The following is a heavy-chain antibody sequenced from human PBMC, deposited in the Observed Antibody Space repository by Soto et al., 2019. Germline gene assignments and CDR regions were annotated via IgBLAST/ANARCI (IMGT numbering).Heavy chain of an antibody. CDR2: MNPNSGNT. V-gene: IGHV1-8*01. D-gene: IGHD4-4*01. CDR1: GYTFPSYD. Sequence: ASVKVSCKASGYTFPSYDINWVGQATGQGLEWMGWMNPNSGNTGYAQKFQGRVTMTRNTSISTAYMELSSLRSEDTAVYYCARGDNTVTTDYWGQGTLVTVSS. J-gene: IGHJ4*02. CDR3: ARGDNTVTTDY.